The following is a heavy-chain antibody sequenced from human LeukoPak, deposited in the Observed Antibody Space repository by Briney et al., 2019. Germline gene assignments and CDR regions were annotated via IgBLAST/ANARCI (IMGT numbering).Heavy chain of an antibody. CDR3: ARDLAY. Sequence: GGSLRLSCRASGFTFSSYSINWVRQAPGKGLEWISYISSSGSSIYYADSVKGRFTISRDNAKNSLSLQMNSLRVEDTAVYYCARDLAYWGQGILVTVSS. V-gene: IGHV3-48*01. J-gene: IGHJ4*02. CDR2: ISSSGSSI. CDR1: GFTFSSYS.